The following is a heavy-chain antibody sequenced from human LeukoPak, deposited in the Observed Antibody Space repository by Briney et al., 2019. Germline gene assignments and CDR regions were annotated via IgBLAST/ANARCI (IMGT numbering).Heavy chain of an antibody. CDR3: AKDTVKVTTIRRVPHYMDV. Sequence: GGSLRLSCAASGFSFSGSAMHWVRQASGKGLEWVGLIRSKVNSYATEYAASVKGRFTISRDNSKNTLYLQMNSLRAEDTALYYCAKDTVKVTTIRRVPHYMDVWGKGTTVTISS. D-gene: IGHD5-12*01. CDR2: IRSKVNSYAT. J-gene: IGHJ6*03. CDR1: GFSFSGSA. V-gene: IGHV3-73*01.